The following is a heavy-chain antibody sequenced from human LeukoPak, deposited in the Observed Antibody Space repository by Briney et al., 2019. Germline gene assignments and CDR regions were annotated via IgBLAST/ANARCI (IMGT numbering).Heavy chain of an antibody. V-gene: IGHV3-7*05. CDR2: INQDGSEK. CDR3: AKLGTYSFDY. J-gene: IGHJ4*02. CDR1: GFTFSSYW. Sequence: PGWSLPLSCPACGFTFSSYWMGWVRQAPGKGLEWVANINQDGSEKYYVDSVKGRFTSTKDNAENSLDLQMNSLRAEDTAVYYCAKLGTYSFDYWGQGTLVTVSS. D-gene: IGHD1-26*01.